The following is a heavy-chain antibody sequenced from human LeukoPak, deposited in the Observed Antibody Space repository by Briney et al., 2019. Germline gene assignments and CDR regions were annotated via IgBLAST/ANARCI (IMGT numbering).Heavy chain of an antibody. CDR2: IYYSGST. Sequence: SETLSLTCTVSGGSISSYYWSWIRQPPGNGLEWIGYIYYSGSTNYNPSLKSRVTISVDTSKNQFSLELSSVTAADTAVYYCARAKQGDCSSTSCYFGYYYYYMDVWGKGTTVTVSS. CDR3: ARAKQGDCSSTSCYFGYYYYYMDV. V-gene: IGHV4-59*01. D-gene: IGHD2-2*01. CDR1: GGSISSYY. J-gene: IGHJ6*03.